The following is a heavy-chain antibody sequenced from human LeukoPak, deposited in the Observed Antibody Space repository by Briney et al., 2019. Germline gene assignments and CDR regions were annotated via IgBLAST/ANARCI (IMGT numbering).Heavy chain of an antibody. CDR1: GGTFSSYA. J-gene: IGHJ4*02. Sequence: ASVKVSCKASGGTFSSYAISWVRQAPGQGLEWMGGIIPIFGTANYAQKFQGRVTITTDESTSTGYMELSSLRSEDTAVYYCARDATRAGRSFDYWGKGPLVTVPS. V-gene: IGHV1-69*05. CDR3: ARDATRAGRSFDY. D-gene: IGHD1-1*01. CDR2: IIPIFGTA.